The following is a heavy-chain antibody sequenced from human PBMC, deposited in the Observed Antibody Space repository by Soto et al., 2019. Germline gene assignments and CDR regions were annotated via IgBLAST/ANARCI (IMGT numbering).Heavy chain of an antibody. CDR1: GGSISSYY. Sequence: SETLSLTCTVSGGSISSYYWSWIRQPPGKGLEWIGYIYYSGSTNYNPSLKSRVTISVDTSKNQFSLKLSSVTAADTAVYYCARDQRMYYYGSGSLPPHYYYGMDVWGQGTTVTVSS. CDR2: IYYSGST. CDR3: ARDQRMYYYGSGSLPPHYYYGMDV. J-gene: IGHJ6*02. V-gene: IGHV4-59*01. D-gene: IGHD3-10*01.